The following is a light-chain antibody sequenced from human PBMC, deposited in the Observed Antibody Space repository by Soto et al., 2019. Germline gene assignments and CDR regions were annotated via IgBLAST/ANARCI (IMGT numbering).Light chain of an antibody. Sequence: DIPLTQAPSFLWASSVEGGYMXSRASQAISSYLAWYQQKPGRAPKLLIYAASTLQSWVPSRFSVSGSGTEFTLTITRLQPEDFATYYCQQLNSFPITFGQGTRLEIK. J-gene: IGKJ5*01. CDR3: QQLNSFPIT. V-gene: IGKV1-9*01. CDR2: AAS. CDR1: QAISSY.